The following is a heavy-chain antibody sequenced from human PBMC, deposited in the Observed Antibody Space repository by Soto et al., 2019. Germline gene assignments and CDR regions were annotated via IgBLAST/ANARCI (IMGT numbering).Heavy chain of an antibody. CDR2: ISVDGRRT. CDR3: SKTGTLLTGNNWFDR. CDR1: GFTFSSYA. V-gene: IGHV3-23*01. J-gene: IGHJ5*02. D-gene: IGHD3-9*01. Sequence: EVHLLESGGGLVQPGGSLRLSCAASGFTFSSYAMTWVRQAPGKGLERVSGISVDGRRTYYADSVKGRFTISRDNSENTLYLQMNSLRAADTAVYYCSKTGTLLTGNNWFDRWGQGTLVTVSS.